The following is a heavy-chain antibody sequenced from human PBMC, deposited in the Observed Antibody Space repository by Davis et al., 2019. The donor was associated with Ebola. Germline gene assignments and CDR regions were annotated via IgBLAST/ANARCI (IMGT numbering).Heavy chain of an antibody. Sequence: GESLKISCAASGFTFSGSAMHWVRQASGKGLEWVGRIRSKANSYSTAYAASGKGRFTISIDDSKNTAYLQMKSLKTEDTAVYYCTREVSRGDVWGQGTTVTVSS. D-gene: IGHD3-16*02. CDR2: IRSKANSYST. J-gene: IGHJ6*02. CDR1: GFTFSGSA. V-gene: IGHV3-73*01. CDR3: TREVSRGDV.